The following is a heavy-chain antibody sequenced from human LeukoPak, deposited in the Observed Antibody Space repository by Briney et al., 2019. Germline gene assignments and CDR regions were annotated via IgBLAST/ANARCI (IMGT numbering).Heavy chain of an antibody. J-gene: IGHJ4*02. CDR2: INPSGGRT. D-gene: IGHD6-19*01. V-gene: IGHV1-46*01. Sequence: ASVKVSCKASGYTFTSYYMHWVRQAPGQGLEWMGIINPSGGRTSYAQKFQGRVTMTRDMSTSTVYMELSSLRSEDTAVYDCARYPRTDSSGWYGVPDYWGQGTLVTVSS. CDR3: ARYPRTDSSGWYGVPDY. CDR1: GYTFTSYY.